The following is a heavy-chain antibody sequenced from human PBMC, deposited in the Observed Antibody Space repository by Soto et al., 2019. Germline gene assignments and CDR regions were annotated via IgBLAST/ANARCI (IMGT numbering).Heavy chain of an antibody. J-gene: IGHJ5*02. CDR3: AHRVNMARGPYNYFGP. CDR2: IYWNDEK. CDR1: GFSLTTGVG. D-gene: IGHD3-10*01. Sequence: SGPTLVNPTQTLTLTCSFSGFSLTTGVGVGWIRQPPGKALEWRAIIYWNDEKLYNPSLKTRLTITKDTSKNQVVLTVTDMDPVDTATYYCAHRVNMARGPYNYFGPLGQGTLVTVSS. V-gene: IGHV2-5*01.